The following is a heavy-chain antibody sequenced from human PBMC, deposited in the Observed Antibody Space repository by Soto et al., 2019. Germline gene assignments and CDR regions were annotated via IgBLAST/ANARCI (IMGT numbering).Heavy chain of an antibody. CDR3: ARASTTVTTLDY. CDR2: IYHSGST. J-gene: IGHJ4*02. CDR1: GGSISSGGYS. V-gene: IGHV4-30-2*01. Sequence: SETLSLTCAVSGGSISSGGYSWGWIRQPPGKGLEWIGYIYHSGSTYYNPSLKSRVTISVDRSKNQFSLKLSSVTAADTAVYYCARASTTVTTLDYWGQGTLVTVSS. D-gene: IGHD4-17*01.